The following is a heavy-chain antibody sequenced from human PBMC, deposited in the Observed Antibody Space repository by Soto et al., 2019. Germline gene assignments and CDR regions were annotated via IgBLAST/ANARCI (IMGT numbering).Heavy chain of an antibody. CDR2: IGPSSSET. Sequence: EVQLVESGGGLVQPGGYLRLSCVASGFTFDSYAMNWVRQAPGKGLEWISWIGPSSSETEYSDSVQGRFTISRDNAKNLLYLQMNRLKDEDTAVYYCARDHRWAFDYGGQGALVTVTS. D-gene: IGHD3-16*01. CDR1: GFTFDSYA. V-gene: IGHV3-48*02. J-gene: IGHJ4*02. CDR3: ARDHRWAFDY.